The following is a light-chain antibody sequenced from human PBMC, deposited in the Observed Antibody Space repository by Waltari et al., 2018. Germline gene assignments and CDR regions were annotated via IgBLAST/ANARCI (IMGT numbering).Light chain of an antibody. CDR3: SSYRGGITWV. V-gene: IGLV1-44*01. Sequence: QSVLPQPPSASGTPGQRLTSPWSGSCSHIGRKLVRWYLRVPGPAPKLTIYRTQQRPSGVPERFSGSKSGNTASLIISGLQAEDEADYYCSSYRGGITWVFGGGTKLTVL. CDR1: CSHIGRKL. CDR2: RTQ. J-gene: IGLJ3*02.